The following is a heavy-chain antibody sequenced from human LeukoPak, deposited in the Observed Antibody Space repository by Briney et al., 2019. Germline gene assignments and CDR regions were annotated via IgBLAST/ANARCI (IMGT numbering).Heavy chain of an antibody. V-gene: IGHV4-34*01. CDR3: ARAGNPDAFDI. J-gene: IGHJ3*02. Sequence: SETLSLTCAVYGGSFSGYYWSWIRQPPGKGLEWIGEINHSGSTYYNPSLKSRVTISVDTSKNQFSLKLSSVTAADTAVYYCARAGNPDAFDIWGQGTMVTVSS. D-gene: IGHD1-14*01. CDR2: INHSGST. CDR1: GGSFSGYY.